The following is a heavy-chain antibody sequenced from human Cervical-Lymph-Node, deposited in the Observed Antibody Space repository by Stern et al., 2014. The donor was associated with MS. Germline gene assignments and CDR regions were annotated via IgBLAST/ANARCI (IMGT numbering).Heavy chain of an antibody. CDR1: GFTFDNYP. D-gene: IGHD6-19*01. J-gene: IGHJ4*02. V-gene: IGHV3-30-3*01. Sequence: QVQLVQSGGGVVQPGRSLRLSCAASGFTFDNYPMNWVRQPPGKGLEWLTFISYAGSIEDYADSVKGRFTISRDNSKNTLYLQLNSLRAEDTAVYYCAIGGRGSGLDYWGQGTLVTVSS. CDR3: AIGGRGSGLDY. CDR2: ISYAGSIE.